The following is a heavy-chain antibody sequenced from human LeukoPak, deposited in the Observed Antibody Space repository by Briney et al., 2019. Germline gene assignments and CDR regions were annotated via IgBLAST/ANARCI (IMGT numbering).Heavy chain of an antibody. CDR1: GFTFGDYA. CDR3: TREYLGYCSSTSCPSFDY. J-gene: IGHJ4*02. V-gene: IGHV3-49*04. Sequence: QTGGSLRLSCTASGFTFGDYAMSWVRQAPGKGLEWVGFIRSKAYGGTTEYAASVKGRFTISRDDSKSIAYLQMNSLKTEDTAVYYCTREYLGYCSSTSCPSFDYWGQGTLVTVSS. D-gene: IGHD2-2*01. CDR2: IRSKAYGGTT.